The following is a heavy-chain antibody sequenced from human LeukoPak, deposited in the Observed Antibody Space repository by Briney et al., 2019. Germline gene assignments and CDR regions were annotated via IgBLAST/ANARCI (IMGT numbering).Heavy chain of an antibody. V-gene: IGHV1-18*01. CDR3: ATPISSGRSFDI. Sequence: GASVKVSCKASGYTFTSYGISWVRQAPGQGLEWMGWISAYNGNTNYAQKFQGRVTVTRDMSTSTVYMELSSLRSEDTAVYYCATPISSGRSFDIWGQGTMVTVSS. CDR1: GYTFTSYG. CDR2: ISAYNGNT. J-gene: IGHJ3*02. D-gene: IGHD6-19*01.